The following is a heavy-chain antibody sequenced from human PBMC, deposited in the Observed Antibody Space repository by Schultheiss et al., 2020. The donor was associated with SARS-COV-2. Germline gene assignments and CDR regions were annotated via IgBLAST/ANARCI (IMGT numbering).Heavy chain of an antibody. CDR2: IYSSGGT. Sequence: SETLSLTCSVSGDSVTGGSYYWSWIRQPPGKGLEWIGYIYSSGGTSYNPALKGRVSISVDTSKNQFSLNLKSVTAADTAVYYCARSEKALDFWGQGTLVTVSS. CDR3: ARSEKALDF. V-gene: IGHV4-61*01. J-gene: IGHJ4*02. CDR1: GDSVTGGSYY.